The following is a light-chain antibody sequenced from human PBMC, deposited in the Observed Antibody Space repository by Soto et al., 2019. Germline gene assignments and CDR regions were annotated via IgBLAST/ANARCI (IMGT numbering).Light chain of an antibody. J-gene: IGKJ5*01. Sequence: DIVMTQSPLSLPVTPGEPASISCRSSQSLLHLNGNNYLDWYLQKPGQSPQLLIDLGSNRASWVPDRFSGCGSGTDYTLKISRVEAEDVGIYYCMQALQNPVTFGQGTRLEL. V-gene: IGKV2-28*01. CDR2: LGS. CDR1: QSLLHLNGNNY. CDR3: MQALQNPVT.